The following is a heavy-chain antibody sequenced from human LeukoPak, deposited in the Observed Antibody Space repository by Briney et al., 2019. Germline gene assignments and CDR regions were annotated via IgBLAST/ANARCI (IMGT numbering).Heavy chain of an antibody. Sequence: SETLSLTCTVSGGSISSGGYYWSWIRQHPGKGLEWIGYIYYSGSTYYNPSLKSRVTISVDTSKNQFSLKLSSVTAADTAVYYCARDLEYYDILSGEYYYYMDVWGKGTTVTVSS. CDR1: GGSISSGGYY. CDR2: IYYSGST. V-gene: IGHV4-31*03. D-gene: IGHD3-9*01. J-gene: IGHJ6*03. CDR3: ARDLEYYDILSGEYYYYMDV.